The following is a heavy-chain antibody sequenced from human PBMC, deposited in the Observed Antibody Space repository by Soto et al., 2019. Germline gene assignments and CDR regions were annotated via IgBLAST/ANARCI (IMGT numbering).Heavy chain of an antibody. V-gene: IGHV4-31*03. Sequence: QVQLQESGPGLVKPSQTLSLTCTVSGGSISSGGYYWSWIRQHPGKGLEWIGYIYYSGSTYYNPSLKSRVTISVDTSKNQFSLKLSSVTAADTAVYYCGRVRVTTVTTAHFDYWGQGTLVTVSS. CDR1: GGSISSGGYY. J-gene: IGHJ4*02. CDR2: IYYSGST. D-gene: IGHD4-17*01. CDR3: GRVRVTTVTTAHFDY.